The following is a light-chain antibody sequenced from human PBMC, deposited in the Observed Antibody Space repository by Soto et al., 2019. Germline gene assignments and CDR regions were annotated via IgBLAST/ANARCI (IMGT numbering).Light chain of an antibody. CDR2: DAS. CDR3: QQYDNLPPYT. Sequence: DIQMTQSPSSLSASVGDRVTITCQASQDISNYLNWYQQKPGKAPKLLIYDASNLETGVPSRFSGSESGTDFTFAISSLQPEDIATYSCQQYDNLPPYTFGQGTKLEIK. V-gene: IGKV1-33*01. J-gene: IGKJ2*01. CDR1: QDISNY.